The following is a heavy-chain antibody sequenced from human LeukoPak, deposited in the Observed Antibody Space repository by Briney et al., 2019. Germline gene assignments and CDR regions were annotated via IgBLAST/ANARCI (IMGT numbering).Heavy chain of an antibody. D-gene: IGHD6-13*01. J-gene: IGHJ6*03. CDR2: ISGSGGST. CDR1: GFTFSSYA. V-gene: IGHV3-23*01. CDR3: AMGSSWYRDYYYYMDV. Sequence: PGGSLRLSCAASGFTFSSYAMSWVRQAPGKGLEWVSAISGSGGSTYYADSVKGRFTISRDNSKNTLYLQMNSLRAEDTAVYYCAMGSSWYRDYYYYMDVWGKGTTVTVSS.